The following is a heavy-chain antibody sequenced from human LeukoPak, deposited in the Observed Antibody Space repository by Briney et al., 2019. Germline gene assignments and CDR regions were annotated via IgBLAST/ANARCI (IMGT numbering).Heavy chain of an antibody. V-gene: IGHV3-23*01. CDR3: AKDRVYDSSGQIDY. D-gene: IGHD3-22*01. Sequence: PGGSLRLSCVASGFSFSSYAMSWVRQSPGKGLEWVSSISGSGGSTYYADSVKGAFTISRDSSQNTLYLQMNSLRAEDTAVYYCAKDRVYDSSGQIDYWGQGTLVTVSS. CDR2: ISGSGGST. J-gene: IGHJ4*02. CDR1: GFSFSSYA.